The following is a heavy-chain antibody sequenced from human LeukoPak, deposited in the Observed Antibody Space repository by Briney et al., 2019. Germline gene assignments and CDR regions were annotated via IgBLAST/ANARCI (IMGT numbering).Heavy chain of an antibody. CDR2: IYYSGST. V-gene: IGHV4-59*08. CDR3: ASTGYSSSWYSSSQYNWFDP. Sequence: SETLPLTCTVSGGSISSYYWSWIRQPPGKGLEWIGYIYYSGSTNYNPSLKSRVTISVDTSKNQFSLRLSSVTAADTAVYYCASTGYSSSWYSSSQYNWFDPWGQGTLVTVSS. J-gene: IGHJ5*02. D-gene: IGHD6-13*01. CDR1: GGSISSYY.